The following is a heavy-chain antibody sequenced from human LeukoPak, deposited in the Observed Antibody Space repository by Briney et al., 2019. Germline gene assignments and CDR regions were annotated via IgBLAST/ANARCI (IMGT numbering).Heavy chain of an antibody. CDR2: IKQDGSDK. Sequence: GGSLRLSCAASGFTFSNYWMNWVRQAPGKGLEWVANIKQDGSDKYYVDSVRGRFIISRDNAHNSLYLQMSSLRAEDTAVYYCARDYCDYWGQGTRVTVSS. V-gene: IGHV3-7*01. CDR3: ARDYCDY. J-gene: IGHJ4*02. CDR1: GFTFSNYW.